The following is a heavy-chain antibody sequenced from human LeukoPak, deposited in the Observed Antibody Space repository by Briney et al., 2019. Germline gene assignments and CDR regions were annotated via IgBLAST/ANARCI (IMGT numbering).Heavy chain of an antibody. D-gene: IGHD3-10*01. Sequence: SVKVSCKASGGTFSSYAISWVRQAPGQGLEWMGGIIPIFGTANYAQKFQGRVTITADESTSTAYMELSSLRSEDTAVYYCARDTYYYGSGSYRHFDYWGQGTLVTVSS. J-gene: IGHJ4*02. V-gene: IGHV1-69*13. CDR3: ARDTYYYGSGSYRHFDY. CDR2: IIPIFGTA. CDR1: GGTFSSYA.